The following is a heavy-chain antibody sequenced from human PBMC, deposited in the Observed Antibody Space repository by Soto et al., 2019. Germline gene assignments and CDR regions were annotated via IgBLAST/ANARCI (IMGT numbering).Heavy chain of an antibody. J-gene: IGHJ4*02. CDR1: GGTFSSYA. V-gene: IGHV1-69*13. CDR2: IIPIFGTA. Sequence: GASVKVSCKASGGTFSSYAISWVRQAPGQGLEWMGGIIPIFGTANYAQKFQGRVTITADESTSTAYMELSSLRSEDTAVYYCASVTERWLQPTHFDYWGQGTLVTVSS. D-gene: IGHD5-12*01. CDR3: ASVTERWLQPTHFDY.